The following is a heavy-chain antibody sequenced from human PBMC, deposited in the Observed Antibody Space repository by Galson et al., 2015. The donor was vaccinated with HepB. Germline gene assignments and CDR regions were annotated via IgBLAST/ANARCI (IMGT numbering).Heavy chain of an antibody. CDR2: ISSSSYT. CDR3: ARIGLYGVITYFDY. CDR1: GFTFSDYY. J-gene: IGHJ4*02. D-gene: IGHD3-22*01. V-gene: IGHV3-11*03. Sequence: SLRLSCAASGFTFSDYYMSWIRQAPGKGLEWVSYISSSSYTNYADSVKGRFTISRDNAKNSLYLQMNSLRAEDTAVYYCARIGLYGVITYFDYWGQGTLVTVSS.